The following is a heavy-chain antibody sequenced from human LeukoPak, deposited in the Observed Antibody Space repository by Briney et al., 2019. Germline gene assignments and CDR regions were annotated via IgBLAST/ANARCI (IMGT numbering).Heavy chain of an antibody. CDR2: SHYTGST. CDR3: ARVEEGYGSGRRENYYYYYMDV. J-gene: IGHJ6*03. CDR1: GGSISSFY. D-gene: IGHD3-10*01. Sequence: SETLSLTCTVSGGSISSFYWSWIRQPPGKGLEWIRYSHYTGSTNYNPSLKSRVTISVDTSKNQFSLKLSSVTAADTAVYYCARVEEGYGSGRRENYYYYYMDVWGKGTTVTISS. V-gene: IGHV4-59*01.